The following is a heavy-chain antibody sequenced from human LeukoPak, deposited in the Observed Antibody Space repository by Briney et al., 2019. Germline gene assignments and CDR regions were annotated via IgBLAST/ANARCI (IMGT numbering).Heavy chain of an antibody. CDR3: ARGKQNAVDY. Sequence: SETLSLTCTVSSGSISGSYYWSWIRQPAGKGLEWIGRIYASGSTNYDPSHKSRVTISIDKSNNQFSLMVTSVTAADTAVYYCARGKQNAVDYWGQGILVTVSS. J-gene: IGHJ4*02. D-gene: IGHD1-1*01. CDR1: SGSISGSYY. CDR2: IYASGST. V-gene: IGHV4-4*07.